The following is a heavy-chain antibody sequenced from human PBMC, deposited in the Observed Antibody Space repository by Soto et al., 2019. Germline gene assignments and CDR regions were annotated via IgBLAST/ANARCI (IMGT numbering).Heavy chain of an antibody. D-gene: IGHD3-10*01. J-gene: IGHJ4*02. CDR2: IYYLGST. CDR1: GGSMSEYF. CDR3: ARDGYDRSGSPYPVY. V-gene: IGHV4-59*01. Sequence: SETLSLTCSVSGGSMSEYFWSWIRQSPGKGLEWIGYIYYLGSTDYNPSLKSRVTISVDTSKRQFSLRLTSVTAADTAVYYCARDGYDRSGSPYPVYWGPGPQVTVSS.